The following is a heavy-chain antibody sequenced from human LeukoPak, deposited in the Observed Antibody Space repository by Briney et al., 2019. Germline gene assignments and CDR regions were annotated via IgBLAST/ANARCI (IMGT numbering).Heavy chain of an antibody. Sequence: PGGSLRLSCAASGFTVSSNYMSWVRQAPGKGLEWVSVIYSGGSTYYADSVKGRFTISRDNSKNTLYLQMNSLRAEDTAVYYCAKDRSSSYSTAPDYWGQGTLVTVSS. CDR3: AKDRSSSYSTAPDY. D-gene: IGHD6-6*01. J-gene: IGHJ4*02. CDR2: IYSGGST. CDR1: GFTVSSNY. V-gene: IGHV3-53*01.